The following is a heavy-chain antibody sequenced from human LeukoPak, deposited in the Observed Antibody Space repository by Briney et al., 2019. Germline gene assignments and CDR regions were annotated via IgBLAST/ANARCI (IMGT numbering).Heavy chain of an antibody. J-gene: IGHJ4*02. V-gene: IGHV1-69*13. CDR3: ARERGLYYDSSVFDY. CDR2: IIPIFGTA. Sequence: ASAKVSCKASGGTFSSYAISWVRQAPGQGLEWMGGIIPIFGTANYAQKFQGRVTITADESTSTAYMELSSLRSEDTAVYYCARERGLYYDSSVFDYWGQGTLVTVSS. D-gene: IGHD3-22*01. CDR1: GGTFSSYA.